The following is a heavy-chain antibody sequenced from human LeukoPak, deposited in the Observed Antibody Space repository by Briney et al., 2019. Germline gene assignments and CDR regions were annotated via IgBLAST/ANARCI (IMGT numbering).Heavy chain of an antibody. J-gene: IGHJ5*02. CDR2: IYYSGST. CDR3: ASPLGIERYTWFDP. Sequence: SETLSLTCTVSGGSISSSSYYWGWIRQPPGKGLEWIGSIYYSGSTYYNPSLKSRVTISVDTSKNQFSLKLSAVTATDTAVYYCASPLGIERYTWFDPWGQGTLVTVSS. CDR1: GGSISSSSYY. V-gene: IGHV4-39*01. D-gene: IGHD7-27*01.